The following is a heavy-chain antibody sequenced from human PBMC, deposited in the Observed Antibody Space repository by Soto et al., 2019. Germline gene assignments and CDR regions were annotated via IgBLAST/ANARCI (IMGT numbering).Heavy chain of an antibody. Sequence: SETLSLTCTVSGGSISSGGYYWSWIRQHPGKGLEWIGYIYYSGSTYYNPSLKSRVAISVDTSKNQFSLKLSSVTAADTAVYYCARGERTMVRGVTITWFDYWGPGTLVTVSS. CDR3: ARGERTMVRGVTITWFDY. V-gene: IGHV4-31*03. CDR2: IYYSGST. CDR1: GGSISSGGYY. D-gene: IGHD3-10*01. J-gene: IGHJ4*02.